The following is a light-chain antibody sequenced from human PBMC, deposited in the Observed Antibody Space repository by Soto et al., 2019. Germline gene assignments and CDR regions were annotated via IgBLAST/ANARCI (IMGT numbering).Light chain of an antibody. CDR3: GTWDNNLSPHVV. CDR1: TSNIGNNY. Sequence: QSVLTQPPSVSAAAGQTVTISCSGSTSNIGNNYVSWYQQLPGTAPKLLIYDDNKRPSGIPDRFSGSKSSTSATLCITGLQTADEADYYCGTWDNNLSPHVVFGGGTKVTVL. CDR2: DDN. J-gene: IGLJ2*01. V-gene: IGLV1-51*01.